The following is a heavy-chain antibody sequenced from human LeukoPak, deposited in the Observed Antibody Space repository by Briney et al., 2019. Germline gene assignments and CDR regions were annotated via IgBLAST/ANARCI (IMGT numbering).Heavy chain of an antibody. CDR1: GFTFSDYY. Sequence: GGSLRLSCAASGFTFSDYYMSWVRQAPGKGLEWVSYISSSGSTIYYADSVKGRFTISRDNAKNSLYLQMNSLRAEDTAVYYCASFLSGAPAYYYYYYMDVWGKGTTVTVSS. D-gene: IGHD1-26*01. CDR2: ISSSGSTI. J-gene: IGHJ6*03. CDR3: ASFLSGAPAYYYYYYMDV. V-gene: IGHV3-11*04.